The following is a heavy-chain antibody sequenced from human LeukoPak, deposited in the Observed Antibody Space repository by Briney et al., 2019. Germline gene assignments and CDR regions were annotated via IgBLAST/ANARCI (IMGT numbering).Heavy chain of an antibody. CDR2: IYYSGST. J-gene: IGHJ4*02. Sequence: ASETLSLTCTVSGGSISSSSYYWGWIRQPPGKGLEWIGSIYYSGSTYYNPSLKSRVTISVDTSKNQFSLKLSSVTAADTAVYYCASVRLGYCTNGVCSPIWGQGTLVTGSS. CDR3: ASVRLGYCTNGVCSPI. V-gene: IGHV4-39*07. CDR1: GGSISSSSYY. D-gene: IGHD2-8*01.